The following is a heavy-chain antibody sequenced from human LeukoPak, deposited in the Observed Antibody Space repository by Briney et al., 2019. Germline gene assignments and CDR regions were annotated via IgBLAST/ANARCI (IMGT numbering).Heavy chain of an antibody. V-gene: IGHV3-74*01. CDR1: GFILSREW. J-gene: IGHJ3*02. CDR3: AREGLRAARGAFDI. CDR2: LYSDGGRT. D-gene: IGHD6-6*01. Sequence: GGSLRLSCAASGFILSREWMHWVRQAPGKGLVWVSRLYSDGGRTNYADSVDGRFTISSDNAKNTLYLDLSSLRAEDTAVYYCAREGLRAARGAFDIWGQGTMVTVSS.